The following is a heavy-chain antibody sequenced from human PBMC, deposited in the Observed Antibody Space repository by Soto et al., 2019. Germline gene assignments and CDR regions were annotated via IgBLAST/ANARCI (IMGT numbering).Heavy chain of an antibody. Sequence: QVQLVESGGGVVQPGRSLRLSCAASGFTFSNFGMHWVRQAPGKGLEWVALISYDGSNKYYADSVKGRFTISRDTSKNTLYLQMSSLRAEDTAVYYYAKDKLSSTDAFDSWGQGTMVTVSS. CDR2: ISYDGSNK. CDR1: GFTFSNFG. CDR3: AKDKLSSTDAFDS. V-gene: IGHV3-30*18. J-gene: IGHJ3*02.